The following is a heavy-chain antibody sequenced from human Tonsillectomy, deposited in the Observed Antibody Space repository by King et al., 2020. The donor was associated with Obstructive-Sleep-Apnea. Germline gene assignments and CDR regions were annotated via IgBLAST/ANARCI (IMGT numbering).Heavy chain of an antibody. CDR3: ARDLYEVAFDI. CDR2: IGIGARTI. CDR1: GFTFSSYT. D-gene: IGHD5/OR15-5a*01. V-gene: IGHV3-48*04. Sequence: VQLVESGGGLVQPGGSLRLSCAASGFTFSSYTMNWVRQAPGKGLEWVSYIGIGARTIYYADSVKGRFTISRDNAKNSLYLQMNSLRAEDTAVYYCARDLYEVAFDIWGQGTMVTVSS. J-gene: IGHJ3*02.